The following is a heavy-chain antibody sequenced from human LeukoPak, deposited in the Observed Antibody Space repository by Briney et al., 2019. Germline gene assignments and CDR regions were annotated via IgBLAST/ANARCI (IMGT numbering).Heavy chain of an antibody. V-gene: IGHV1-69*02. D-gene: IGHD2-15*01. CDR1: GGTFSNYS. CDR3: AIYCSGGSCTIMDV. CDR2: IIPLLNVP. Sequence: SVKVSCKASGGTFSNYSISWVRQAPGQGLEWMGRIIPLLNVPNYAQTFEGRVTITADKSTGTAYMELSRLRSEDTAVYYCAIYCSGGSCTIMDVWGKGTTVTVSS. J-gene: IGHJ6*03.